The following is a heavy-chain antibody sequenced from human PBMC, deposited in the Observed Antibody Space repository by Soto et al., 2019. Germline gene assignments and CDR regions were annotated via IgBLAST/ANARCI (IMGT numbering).Heavy chain of an antibody. CDR3: ASLGRGGSSPNWFDP. Sequence: SETLSLTCTVSGGSISTYYWSWIRQPPGKGLEWIGYIYYSGSTNYNPSLKSRVTISVDTSKNQFSLNLSSVTAADTAVYYCASLGRGGSSPNWFDPWGQGTLVTVSS. J-gene: IGHJ5*02. CDR2: IYYSGST. CDR1: GGSISTYY. D-gene: IGHD2-15*01. V-gene: IGHV4-59*08.